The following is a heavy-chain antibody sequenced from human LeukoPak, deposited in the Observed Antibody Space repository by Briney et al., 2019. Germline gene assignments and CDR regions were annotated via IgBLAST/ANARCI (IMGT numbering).Heavy chain of an antibody. D-gene: IGHD3-22*01. CDR2: IYSGGST. J-gene: IGHJ2*01. Sequence: GGSLRLSCAASGFTVSSNYMSWVRQAPGKGLEGVSVIYSGGSTYYADSVKGRFTISRDNSKNTLYLQMNSLTAEDTAVYYCARDRLKYYYDSRRYWYFDLWGRGTLVTVSS. V-gene: IGHV3-53*01. CDR1: GFTVSSNY. CDR3: ARDRLKYYYDSRRYWYFDL.